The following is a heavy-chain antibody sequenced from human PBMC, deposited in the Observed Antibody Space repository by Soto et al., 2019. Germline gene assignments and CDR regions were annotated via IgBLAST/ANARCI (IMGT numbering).Heavy chain of an antibody. Sequence: VQLVESGGGLVKPGGSLRLSCAASRFTFREAWMSWVRQAPGKGLEWVGRIKSKSDGETTDYGAPVKGRFTISRDDSEKTLHLQMNILKTEDSAVYYCVTAGLVLYYYYYGMAVWGRGSTVTVSS. CDR1: RFTFREAW. J-gene: IGHJ6*01. CDR3: VTAGLVLYYYYYGMAV. V-gene: IGHV3-15*01. D-gene: IGHD2-8*01. CDR2: IKSKSDGETT.